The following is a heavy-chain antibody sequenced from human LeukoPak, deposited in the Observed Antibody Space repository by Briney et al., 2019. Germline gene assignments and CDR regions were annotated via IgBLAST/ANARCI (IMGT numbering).Heavy chain of an antibody. CDR1: GFTSTSSA. CDR2: IVVGSGNT. V-gene: IGHV1-58*02. J-gene: IGHJ3*02. CDR3: AAFSGIVVVPAAWGAFDI. D-gene: IGHD2-2*01. Sequence: SVKVSCKASGFTSTSSAMQWVRQARGQRLEWIGWIVVGSGNTNYAQKFQERVTITRDMSTSTAYMELSSLRSEDTAVYYCAAFSGIVVVPAAWGAFDIWGQGTMVTVSS.